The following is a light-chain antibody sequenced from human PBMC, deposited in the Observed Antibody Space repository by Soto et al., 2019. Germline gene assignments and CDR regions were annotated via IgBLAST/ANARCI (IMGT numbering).Light chain of an antibody. CDR3: QQYNSYPIT. CDR1: QSISSW. Sequence: DIQMTQSPSTLSASVGDRVTITCRASQSISSWLAWYQQKPGKAPKSLIYKASSLESGVPSRFSGGGSGTEFTLTTSSLQPDDFATYYGQQYNSYPITFGQGTRLEIK. CDR2: KAS. J-gene: IGKJ5*01. V-gene: IGKV1-5*03.